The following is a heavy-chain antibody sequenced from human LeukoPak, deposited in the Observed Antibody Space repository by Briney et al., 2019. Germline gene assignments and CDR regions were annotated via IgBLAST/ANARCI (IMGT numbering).Heavy chain of an antibody. D-gene: IGHD4-17*01. V-gene: IGHV4-4*07. CDR2: GFTSGST. J-gene: IGHJ4*02. CDR1: GGSISGYY. CDR3: ARERATVTTELDC. Sequence: SETLSLTCTVSGGSISGYYWSWIRQPAGKGLEWIGRGFTSGSTNYNPSLKSRVTISIDKSKNEFYLNLNSVTATDTALYYCARERATVTTELDCWGQGILVTVSS.